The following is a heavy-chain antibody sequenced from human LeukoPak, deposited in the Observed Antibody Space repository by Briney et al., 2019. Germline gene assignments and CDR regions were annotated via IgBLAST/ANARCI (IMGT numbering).Heavy chain of an antibody. D-gene: IGHD2-2*01. V-gene: IGHV3-21*01. Sequence: GGPLRLSCAASGFTFSSYSMNWVRQAPGKGLEWVSSISSSSSYIYYADSVKGRFTISRDNAKNSLYLQMNSLRAEDTAVYYCARGEYQLLSLYYYYGMDVWGQGTTVTVSS. J-gene: IGHJ6*02. CDR3: ARGEYQLLSLYYYYGMDV. CDR2: ISSSSSYI. CDR1: GFTFSSYS.